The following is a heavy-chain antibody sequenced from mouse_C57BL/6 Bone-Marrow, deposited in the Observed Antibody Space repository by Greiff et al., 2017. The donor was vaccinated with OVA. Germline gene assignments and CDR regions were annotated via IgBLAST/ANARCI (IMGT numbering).Heavy chain of an antibody. CDR1: GYSFTDYN. J-gene: IGHJ3*01. V-gene: IGHV1-39*01. CDR2: ITPNYGTT. Sequence: LVESGPELVKPGASVKISCQASGYSFTDYNMNWVKQSYGKSLEWIGVITPNYGTTSYNQTFKGKATLTVYQSSSTAYMQHNSLTSEDSAVYYCARGPWFAYWGQGTLVTVSS. CDR3: ARGPWFAY.